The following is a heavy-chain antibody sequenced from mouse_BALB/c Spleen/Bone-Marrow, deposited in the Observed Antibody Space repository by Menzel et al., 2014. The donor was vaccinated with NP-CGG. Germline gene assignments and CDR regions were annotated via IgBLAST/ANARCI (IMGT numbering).Heavy chain of an antibody. CDR3: ARWEYYAMDY. V-gene: IGHV14-3*02. Sequence: VHVKQSGAELVKPGASVKLSCTASGFNIKDTYMHWVKLRPEQGLERIGRIDPANGNTKYDPKFQGKATITADTSSNTAYLQLSSLTSEDTAVYYCARWEYYAMDYWGQGTSVTVSS. J-gene: IGHJ4*01. CDR2: IDPANGNT. CDR1: GFNIKDTY. D-gene: IGHD4-1*01.